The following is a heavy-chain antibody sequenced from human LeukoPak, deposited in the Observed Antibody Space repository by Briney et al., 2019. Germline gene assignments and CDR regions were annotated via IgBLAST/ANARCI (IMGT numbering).Heavy chain of an antibody. CDR3: ARDGYSSGWPRSDYYYGMDV. V-gene: IGHV3-30-3*01. CDR2: ISYDGSNK. Sequence: GRSLRLSCAASGFTFSSYAMHWVRQAPGKGLEWVAVISYDGSNKHYADSVKGRFTISRDNSKNTLYLQMNSLRAEDTAVYYCARDGYSSGWPRSDYYYGMDVWGQGTTVTVSS. J-gene: IGHJ6*02. D-gene: IGHD6-19*01. CDR1: GFTFSSYA.